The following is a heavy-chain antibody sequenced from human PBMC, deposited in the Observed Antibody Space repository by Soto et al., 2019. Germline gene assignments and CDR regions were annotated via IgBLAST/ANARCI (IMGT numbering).Heavy chain of an antibody. CDR1: GFTFSDYY. CDR3: ARDQRPDCSSTSCPVYYGMDV. D-gene: IGHD2-2*01. CDR2: ISSSSSYT. Sequence: PRGSLRLSCAASGFTFSDYYMSWIRQAPGKGLEWVSYISSSSSYTNYADSVKGRFTISRDNAKNSLYLQMNSLRAEDTAVYYCARDQRPDCSSTSCPVYYGMDVWGQGTTVTVSS. J-gene: IGHJ6*02. V-gene: IGHV3-11*06.